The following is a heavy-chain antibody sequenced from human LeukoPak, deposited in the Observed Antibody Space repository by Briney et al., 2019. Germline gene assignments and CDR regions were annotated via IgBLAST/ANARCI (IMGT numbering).Heavy chain of an antibody. Sequence: ASAKVSCKASGYSFTSYYMHWVRQAPGQGLEWLGTINPSGGSANFAQKFQGRVTMSRDMSTSTVYMELSSLRFEDTAVYYCARDRLSGYPTPYFDYWGQGTLVTVSS. J-gene: IGHJ4*02. CDR3: ARDRLSGYPTPYFDY. CDR1: GYSFTSYY. D-gene: IGHD5-18*01. CDR2: INPSGGSA. V-gene: IGHV1-46*01.